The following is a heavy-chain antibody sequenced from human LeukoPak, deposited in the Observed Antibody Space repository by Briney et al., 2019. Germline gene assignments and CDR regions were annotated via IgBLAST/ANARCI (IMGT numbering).Heavy chain of an antibody. J-gene: IGHJ4*02. CDR2: ISGSSGII. CDR3: AKDNRRHYTSGPNPDSLH. CDR1: GFTFNTYT. Sequence: GGSLRLSCAASGFTFNTYTMNWVRQAPGKGLEWVSYISGSSGIIDYADSVRGRFTISRDNAKNSLYLQMDSLRVEDTAFYYCAKDNRRHYTSGPNPDSLHWGQGALVTVSS. D-gene: IGHD6-19*01. V-gene: IGHV3-48*04.